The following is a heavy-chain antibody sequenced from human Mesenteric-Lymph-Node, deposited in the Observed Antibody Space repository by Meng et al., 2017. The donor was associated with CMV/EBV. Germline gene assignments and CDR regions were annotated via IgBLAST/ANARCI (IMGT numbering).Heavy chain of an antibody. CDR1: GCAFSDKY. Sequence: SGCAFSDKYRDRHRQGPGKGLEWVGRSRDKERSYTTEYAASFKGRFIISREYSNNLLYLQMNSLRSEDTAVYYCAKSGSPWYNWFDPWGQGTLVTVSS. V-gene: IGHV3-72*01. CDR2: SRDKERSYTT. D-gene: IGHD6-13*01. J-gene: IGHJ5*02. CDR3: AKSGSPWYNWFDP.